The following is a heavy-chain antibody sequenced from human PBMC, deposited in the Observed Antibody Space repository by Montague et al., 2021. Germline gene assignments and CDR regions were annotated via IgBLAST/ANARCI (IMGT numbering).Heavy chain of an antibody. CDR1: GFPLSNYG. J-gene: IGHJ5*02. Sequence: RRLSFAASGFPLSNYGMSWVRQAPGKGLEWVSSITGSGATTYYADSVKGRFTISRDNSENTLYLQMNNLRAEDTALYYCARGRGVSSGIGQLDPWGQGTLVTVSS. D-gene: IGHD3-22*01. CDR2: ITGSGATT. CDR3: ARGRGVSSGIGQLDP. V-gene: IGHV3-23*01.